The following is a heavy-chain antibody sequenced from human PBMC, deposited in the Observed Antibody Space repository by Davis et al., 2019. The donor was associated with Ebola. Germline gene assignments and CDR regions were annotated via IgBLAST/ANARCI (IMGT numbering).Heavy chain of an antibody. V-gene: IGHV3-7*03. D-gene: IGHD2-2*01. CDR2: IKGDGSEK. Sequence: GESLKISCAASGLTFTNYWMDWVRQAPGKGLEWVANIKGDGSEKNYVDSVRGRFTVSRDDAKNSLFLQMHSLRGDDTAVYFCARETPISSRSDWWGQGTLVTVSS. CDR3: ARETPISSRSDW. CDR1: GLTFTNYW. J-gene: IGHJ4*02.